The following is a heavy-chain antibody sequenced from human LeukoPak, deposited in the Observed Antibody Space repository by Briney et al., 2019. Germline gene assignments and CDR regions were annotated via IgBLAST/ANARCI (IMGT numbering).Heavy chain of an antibody. Sequence: SETLPLTCTVSGGSISSGGYYWSWSRQHPGKGLEWIGYIYYSGSTYYNPSLKSRVTISVDTSKNQFSLKLSSVTAADTAVYYCARDGAAAGNWIDPWGQGTLVTVSS. J-gene: IGHJ5*02. CDR3: ARDGAAAGNWIDP. V-gene: IGHV4-31*03. CDR2: IYYSGST. CDR1: GGSISSGGYY. D-gene: IGHD6-13*01.